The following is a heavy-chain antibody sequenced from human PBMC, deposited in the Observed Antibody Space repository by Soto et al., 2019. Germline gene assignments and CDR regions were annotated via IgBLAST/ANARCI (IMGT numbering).Heavy chain of an antibody. CDR3: AKSAGSNAYYPNAY. CDR2: ISGSGIST. J-gene: IGHJ4*02. D-gene: IGHD3-16*01. V-gene: IGHV3-23*01. Sequence: GRLLRVRCGAFEGNFIGLGSPRILQTKEKGLEWVSSISGSGISTYYADSVKGRFTISRDNSKNTLYLQMNSLRAEDAAVYFCAKSAGSNAYYPNAYWGQGTLVIVSS. CDR1: EGNFIGLG.